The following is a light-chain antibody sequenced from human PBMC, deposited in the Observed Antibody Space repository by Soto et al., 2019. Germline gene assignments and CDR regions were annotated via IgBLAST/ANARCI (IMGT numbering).Light chain of an antibody. J-gene: IGKJ4*01. CDR3: QQYNTYPLS. Sequence: DIPMTQSPSTLSASVGDRVTITCRASQSISTWLAWYQQKPGKAPKLLIYKASNLEGGVPSRFSGSGSGTEFTITIISLQPDDFATYDCQQYNTYPLSFGGGTTVEIK. V-gene: IGKV1-5*03. CDR2: KAS. CDR1: QSISTW.